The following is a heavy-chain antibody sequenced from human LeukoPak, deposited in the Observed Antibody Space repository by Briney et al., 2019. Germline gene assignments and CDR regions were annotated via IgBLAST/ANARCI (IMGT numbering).Heavy chain of an antibody. J-gene: IGHJ4*02. CDR2: IYYSGTT. Sequence: PSETLSLTCTVSGDSISSGDYYWSWIRQPPGKSLECIGYIYYSGTTYYNPSLKSRLIISVDTSKNQFSLKLSSVTAADTAVYYCARGYGDYSLYYFDYWGQGTLVTVSS. CDR3: ARGYGDYSLYYFDY. CDR1: GDSISSGDYY. D-gene: IGHD4-17*01. V-gene: IGHV4-30-4*01.